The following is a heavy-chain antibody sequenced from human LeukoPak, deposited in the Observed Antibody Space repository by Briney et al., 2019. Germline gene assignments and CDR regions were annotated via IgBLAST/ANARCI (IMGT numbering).Heavy chain of an antibody. Sequence: SETLSLTCTVSGGSISSGPYYWGWIRQPPGKGLEWIGNIYYGENTNYNPSLKSRVTISVDTSKNQFSLKLSSVTAADTAVYYCARDKAAAGTKDAFDIWGQGTMVTVSS. D-gene: IGHD6-13*01. V-gene: IGHV4-39*07. J-gene: IGHJ3*02. CDR1: GGSISSGPYY. CDR3: ARDKAAAGTKDAFDI. CDR2: IYYGENT.